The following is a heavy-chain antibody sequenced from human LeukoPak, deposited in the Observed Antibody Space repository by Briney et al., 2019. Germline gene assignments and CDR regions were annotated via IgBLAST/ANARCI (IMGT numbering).Heavy chain of an antibody. V-gene: IGHV1-2*02. CDR1: GYIFTDYY. D-gene: IGHD1-1*01. J-gene: IGHJ3*01. CDR2: INPKSDGT. Sequence: ASVKVSCKASGYIFTDYYMHWARQAPGQGLEWMGWINPKSDGTKYAQNFQGRVTMTWDTSISTAYMEVSRLTSDDTAMFYCARDPPGTTAFDLWGQGTMVTVSS. CDR3: ARDPPGTTAFDL.